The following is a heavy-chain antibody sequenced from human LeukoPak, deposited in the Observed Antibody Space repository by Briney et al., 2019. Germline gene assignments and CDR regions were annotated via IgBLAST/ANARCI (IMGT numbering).Heavy chain of an antibody. Sequence: SETLSLTCTVSGGSISSYYWSWIRQPPGKGLEWIGYIYYSGSTNYNPSLKSRVTISVDTSKNQFSLKLSSVNAADTAVYYCARDGTNSGYDFVSAGGFDYWGQGTLVTVSS. D-gene: IGHD5-12*01. J-gene: IGHJ4*02. CDR1: GGSISSYY. CDR2: IYYSGST. V-gene: IGHV4-59*01. CDR3: ARDGTNSGYDFVSAGGFDY.